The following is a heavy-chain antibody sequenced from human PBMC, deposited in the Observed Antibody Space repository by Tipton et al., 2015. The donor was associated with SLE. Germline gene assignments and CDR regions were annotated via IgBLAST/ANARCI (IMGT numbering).Heavy chain of an antibody. CDR3: ARSFYCSGGSCSDFDY. V-gene: IGHV1-46*01. CDR2: INPSGGST. D-gene: IGHD2-15*01. CDR1: GYTFTSYY. Sequence: QSGPEVKKPGASVKVSCKASGYTFTSYYMHWVRQAPGQGLEWMGIINPSGGSTSYAQKFQGRVTMTRDTSTSTVYMELSSLRSEDTAVYYCARSFYCSGGSCSDFDYWGQGTLVTVSS. J-gene: IGHJ4*02.